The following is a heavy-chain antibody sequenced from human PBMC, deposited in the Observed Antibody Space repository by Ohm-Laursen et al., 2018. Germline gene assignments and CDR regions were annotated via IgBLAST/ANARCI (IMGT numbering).Heavy chain of an antibody. V-gene: IGHV3-21*01. Sequence: GSLRLSCSASGLTLKSYSMNWVRQAPGKGLEWVPSISFSGSHIYYADSVKGRFTISRDNAKNSLYLQMNSLRAEDTAVYYCARGLSGNVYWGQGTLVTVSS. D-gene: IGHD3-10*01. J-gene: IGHJ4*02. CDR2: ISFSGSHI. CDR3: ARGLSGNVY. CDR1: GLTLKSYS.